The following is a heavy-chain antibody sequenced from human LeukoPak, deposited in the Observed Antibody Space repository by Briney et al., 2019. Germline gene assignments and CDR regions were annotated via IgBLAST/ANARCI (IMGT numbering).Heavy chain of an antibody. J-gene: IGHJ4*02. D-gene: IGHD2-2*01. CDR3: AKVGVGYCSSTSCYGHDY. CDR1: GFTFSSYA. Sequence: PGGSLRLSCAASGFTFSSYAMSWVRQAPGKGLEWVSAISGSGGSTYYADSVKGRFTISRDNSKNTLYLQMNGLRAEDTAVYYCAKVGVGYCSSTSCYGHDYWGQGTLVTVSS. V-gene: IGHV3-23*01. CDR2: ISGSGGST.